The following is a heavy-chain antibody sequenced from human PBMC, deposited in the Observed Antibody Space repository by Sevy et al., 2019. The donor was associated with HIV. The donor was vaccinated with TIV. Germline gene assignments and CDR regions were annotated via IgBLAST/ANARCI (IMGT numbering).Heavy chain of an antibody. V-gene: IGHV3-23*01. CDR3: AKGIGYSGYETDY. D-gene: IGHD5-12*01. J-gene: IGHJ4*02. CDR1: GFTFSSYA. Sequence: GGSLRLSCAASGFTFSSYAMSWVRQAPGKGLEWVSAISGSGISTYYANSVKGRFTISRDNSKNTQYLQMNNLRAEDTALFYCAKGIGYSGYETDYWGQGTLVTVSS. CDR2: ISGSGIST.